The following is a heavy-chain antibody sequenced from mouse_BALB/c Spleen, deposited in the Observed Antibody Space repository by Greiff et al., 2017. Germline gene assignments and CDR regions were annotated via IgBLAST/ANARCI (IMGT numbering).Heavy chain of an antibody. Sequence: QVQLQQSGAELVKPGASVKLSCTTSGYTFTSYWIQWVQQRPGQGLGWIGEIFPGTGTTYYNEKFKGKATMTIDTSSSTAYMQLSSLTSEDSAVYFCARAYYGNRYWYFDVWGAGTTVTVSS. J-gene: IGHJ1*01. CDR3: ARAYYGNRYWYFDV. D-gene: IGHD2-10*01. CDR2: IFPGTGTT. V-gene: IGHV1S132*01. CDR1: GYTFTSYW.